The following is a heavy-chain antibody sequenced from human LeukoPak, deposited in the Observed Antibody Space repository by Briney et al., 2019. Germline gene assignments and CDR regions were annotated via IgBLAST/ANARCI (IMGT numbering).Heavy chain of an antibody. Sequence: SETLSLTCTVSGGSISSYYWSWIRQPPGKGLEWIGYIYYSGSTNYNPSLKSRVTISVDTSKNQFSLKLSSVTAADTAVYYCARGSRDYYYYYMDVWGKGTTVTVSS. CDR2: IYYSGST. CDR1: GGSISSYY. J-gene: IGHJ6*03. V-gene: IGHV4-59*01. CDR3: ARGSRDYYYYYMDV.